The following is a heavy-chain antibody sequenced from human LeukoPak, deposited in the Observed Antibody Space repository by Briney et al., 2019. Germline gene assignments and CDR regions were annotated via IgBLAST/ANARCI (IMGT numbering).Heavy chain of an antibody. CDR3: AREVVYYDSSGYAFDI. D-gene: IGHD3-22*01. V-gene: IGHV4-59*01. CDR1: GGSISSYD. CDR2: IYYSGST. J-gene: IGHJ3*02. Sequence: PSETLSLTCTVSGGSISSYDWSWIRQPPGKGLEWIGYIYYSGSTNYNPSLKSRVTISVDTSKNQFSLKLSSVTAADTAVYYCAREVVYYDSSGYAFDIWGQGTMVTVSS.